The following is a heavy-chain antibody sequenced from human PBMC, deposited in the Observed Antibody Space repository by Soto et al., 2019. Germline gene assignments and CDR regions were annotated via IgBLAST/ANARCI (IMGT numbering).Heavy chain of an antibody. CDR1: GFTFTNYY. Sequence: GGSLRLSCAASGFTFTNYYISWIRQAPGKGLEWVSYLSANNVYTNYADSVKGRFTLSRDNGKNSVYLQMNGLRAEDTAVYYCARDLEVGSYLYYFDFWGQGALVTVSS. CDR3: ARDLEVGSYLYYFDF. D-gene: IGHD1-26*01. CDR2: LSANNVYT. J-gene: IGHJ4*02. V-gene: IGHV3-11*06.